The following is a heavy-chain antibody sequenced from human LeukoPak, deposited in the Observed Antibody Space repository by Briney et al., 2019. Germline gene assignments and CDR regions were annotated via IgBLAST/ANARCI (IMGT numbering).Heavy chain of an antibody. CDR3: ARDCTNGVCPFDY. CDR2: INASGGGR. D-gene: IGHD2-8*01. V-gene: IGHV1-46*01. J-gene: IGHJ4*02. Sequence: ASVRVSCKASGYTFTSYYMHWVRHAPGQGLEWRGIINASGGGRSYAQKFQGRVTMTRDTSTSTVYMELSSLRSEDTAVYYCARDCTNGVCPFDYWGQGTLVTVSS. CDR1: GYTFTSYY.